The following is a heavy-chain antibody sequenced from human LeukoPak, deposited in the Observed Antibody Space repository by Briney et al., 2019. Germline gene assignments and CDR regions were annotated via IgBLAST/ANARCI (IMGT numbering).Heavy chain of an antibody. CDR3: ARMSGYCGGGSCYDY. V-gene: IGHV3-23*01. CDR2: LTGSGDST. D-gene: IGHD2-15*01. CDR1: GFTFSTYA. Sequence: GGSLRLSCAASGFTFSTYAMTWVRQAPGKGLEWVSSLTGSGDSTHYADSVKGRFTISRDNSKNTLYLQMNSLRAEDTAIYYCARMSGYCGGGSCYDYWGQGTLVTVSS. J-gene: IGHJ4*02.